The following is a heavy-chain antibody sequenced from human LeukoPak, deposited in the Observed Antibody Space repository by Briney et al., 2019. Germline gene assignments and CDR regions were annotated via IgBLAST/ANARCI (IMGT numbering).Heavy chain of an antibody. J-gene: IGHJ4*02. V-gene: IGHV4-31*03. Sequence: SETLSLTCTVSGVSISSGGYYWRWLRQHPGKGLEWIGYIYYSGSTYYNPSHKSRVTISVDTSKNQFSLNLSSVTAADTAVYYSARGPPGSRQLAPFDYWGQGALVTVSS. CDR2: IYYSGST. D-gene: IGHD6-6*01. CDR1: GVSISSGGYY. CDR3: ARGPPGSRQLAPFDY.